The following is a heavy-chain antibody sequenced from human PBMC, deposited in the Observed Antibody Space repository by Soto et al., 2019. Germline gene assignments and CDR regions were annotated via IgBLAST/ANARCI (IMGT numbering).Heavy chain of an antibody. V-gene: IGHV3-21*01. J-gene: IGHJ3*02. CDR1: GFTFSSYS. Sequence: EVQLVESGGGLVKPGGSLRLSCAASGFTFSSYSMNWVRQAPGKGLEWVSSISSSSSYIYYADSVKGRFTISRDNAKNSLYLQMNSLRAEDTAVYYCARDGVVVAATDAFDIWGRGTMVTVSS. CDR2: ISSSSSYI. CDR3: ARDGVVVAATDAFDI. D-gene: IGHD2-15*01.